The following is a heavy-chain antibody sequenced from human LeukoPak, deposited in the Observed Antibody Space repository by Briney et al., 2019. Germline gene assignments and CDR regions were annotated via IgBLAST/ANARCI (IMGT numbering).Heavy chain of an antibody. V-gene: IGHV5-51*01. CDR3: ARALTVTTAYYYYMDV. Sequence: GESLKISCKGSGYSFTDYWIGWVRQMPGKGLEWMGIIYPGDSDTRYSPSFQGQVTISADKSISTAYLQWSSLKASDTAMYYCARALTVTTAYYYYMDVWGKGTTVTVSS. J-gene: IGHJ6*03. D-gene: IGHD4-17*01. CDR1: GYSFTDYW. CDR2: IYPGDSDT.